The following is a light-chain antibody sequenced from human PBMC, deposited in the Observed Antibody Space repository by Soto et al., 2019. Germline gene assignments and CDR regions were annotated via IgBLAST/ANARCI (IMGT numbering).Light chain of an antibody. Sequence: DIQMTQSPSTLSASVGDRVTITCRASQRISGGLAWYQQKPGKAPKVLIYDDSILESGVPSRFSGSGSGTEFTLTITILQPDDFATYYCQQYNNYWTFGQGTKVEIK. CDR2: DDS. CDR1: QRISGG. J-gene: IGKJ1*01. V-gene: IGKV1-5*01. CDR3: QQYNNYWT.